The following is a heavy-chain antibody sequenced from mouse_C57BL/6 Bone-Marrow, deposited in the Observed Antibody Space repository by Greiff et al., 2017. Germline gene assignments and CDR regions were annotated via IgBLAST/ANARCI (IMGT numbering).Heavy chain of an antibody. Sequence: EVQLQQSGAELVRPGASVKLSCTASGFNIKDDYIHWVKQRPEQGLEWIGWIDPEIGDTESASKFQGKATITSDPSSNTAYLPLSSLTSEDTAVYYCSSFDGNYFDFWGQGTPLTVAS. V-gene: IGHV14-4*01. CDR2: IDPEIGDT. J-gene: IGHJ2*01. CDR3: SSFDGNYFDF. CDR1: GFNIKDDY. D-gene: IGHD2-3*01.